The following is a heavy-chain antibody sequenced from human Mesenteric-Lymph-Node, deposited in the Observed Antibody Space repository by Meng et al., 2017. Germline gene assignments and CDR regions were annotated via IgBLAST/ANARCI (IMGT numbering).Heavy chain of an antibody. Sequence: GESLKISCAASGFSFSTYWMHWVRQVPGKGLVWVSRISSDGSSTSYADSVKGRFTISRDNAKNTLYLQMNSLRAEDTAIYYCARNRDRLGDYWGQGTLVTV. CDR1: GFSFSTYW. CDR3: ARNRDRLGDY. D-gene: IGHD2/OR15-2a*01. J-gene: IGHJ4*02. CDR2: ISSDGSST. V-gene: IGHV3-74*01.